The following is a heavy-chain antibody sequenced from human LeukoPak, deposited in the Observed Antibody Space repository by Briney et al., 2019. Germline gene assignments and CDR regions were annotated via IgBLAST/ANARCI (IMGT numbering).Heavy chain of an antibody. CDR1: GFTFSDYY. J-gene: IGHJ4*02. D-gene: IGHD1-26*01. V-gene: IGHV3-11*01. CDR3: VRERGELPFDY. Sequence: GGSLRLSCAASGFTFSDYYMSWIRQAPGKGLEWVSYISSSGSTIYYADSVKGRFTISRDNAKNSLYLQMNSLRAEDTAVYYRVRERGELPFDYWGQGTLVTVSS. CDR2: ISSSGSTI.